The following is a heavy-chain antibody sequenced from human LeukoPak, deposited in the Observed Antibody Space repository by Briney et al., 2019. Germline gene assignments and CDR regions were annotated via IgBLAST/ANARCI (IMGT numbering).Heavy chain of an antibody. CDR2: IKQDGSEK. CDR3: ARGYSGYVN. D-gene: IGHD5-12*01. J-gene: IGHJ4*02. CDR1: GFTFSSYG. Sequence: GGSLSPSCAASGFTFSSYGLGWVRQAPGKGLEWVANIKQDGSEKYHVDSVKGRFTISRDNAKNSLYLQMNSLRAEDTAVYYCARGYSGYVNWGQGTLVTVSS. V-gene: IGHV3-7*03.